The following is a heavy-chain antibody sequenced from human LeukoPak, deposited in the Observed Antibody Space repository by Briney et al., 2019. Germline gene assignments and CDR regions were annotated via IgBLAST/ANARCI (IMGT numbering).Heavy chain of an antibody. V-gene: IGHV4-61*05. Sequence: SSETLSLTCTVSGGSISSSSYYWGWIRQPPGKGLEWIGYIYYSGSTNYNPSLKSRVTISVDTSKNQFSLKLSSVTAADTAVYYCAILDYGDYWFDPWGQGTLVTVSS. CDR3: AILDYGDYWFDP. D-gene: IGHD4-17*01. CDR1: GGSISSSSYY. CDR2: IYYSGST. J-gene: IGHJ5*02.